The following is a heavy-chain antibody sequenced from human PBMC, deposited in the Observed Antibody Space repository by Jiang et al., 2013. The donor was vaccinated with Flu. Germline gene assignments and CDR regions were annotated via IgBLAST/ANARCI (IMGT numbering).Heavy chain of an antibody. D-gene: IGHD3-22*01. Sequence: EVKKPGASVKVSCKASGYTFTGYYMHWVRQAPGQGLEWMGWINPNSGGTNYAQKFQGWVTMTRDTSISTAYMELSRLRSDDTAVYYCARAYYDSSGYYSGWFDPWGQGTLVTVSS. CDR1: GYTFTGYY. J-gene: IGHJ5*02. CDR2: INPNSGGT. CDR3: ARAYYDSSGYYSGWFDP. V-gene: IGHV1-2*04.